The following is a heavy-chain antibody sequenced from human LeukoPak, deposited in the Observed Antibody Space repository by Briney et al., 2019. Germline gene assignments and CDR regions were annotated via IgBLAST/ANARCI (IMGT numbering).Heavy chain of an antibody. J-gene: IGHJ4*02. Sequence: GGSLRLSCAASGFIFSNYALSWVRQAPGKGLEWVSAISGSGGSTYYADSVKGRFTISRDNSKNTLYLQMNSLRAEDTAVYYCANGKYSSSWIYRGQGTLVTVSS. D-gene: IGHD6-13*01. V-gene: IGHV3-23*01. CDR3: ANGKYSSSWIY. CDR2: ISGSGGST. CDR1: GFIFSNYA.